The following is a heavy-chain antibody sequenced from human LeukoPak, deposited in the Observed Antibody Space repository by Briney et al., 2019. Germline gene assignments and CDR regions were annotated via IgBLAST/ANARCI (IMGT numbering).Heavy chain of an antibody. CDR3: ARGRGFGPSYWYFDL. Sequence: ASVKVSCKASGYTFTGYYMHWVRQAPGQGLEWMGWINPNSGGTNYAQKFQGRVTMTRDTSISTAYMELSRLRCDDTAVYYCARGRGFGPSYWYFDLWGRGTLVTVSS. CDR1: GYTFTGYY. CDR2: INPNSGGT. V-gene: IGHV1-2*02. J-gene: IGHJ2*01. D-gene: IGHD3-16*01.